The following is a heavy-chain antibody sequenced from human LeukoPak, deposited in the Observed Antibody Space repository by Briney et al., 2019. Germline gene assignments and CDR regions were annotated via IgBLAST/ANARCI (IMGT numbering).Heavy chain of an antibody. D-gene: IGHD2-15*01. CDR3: AREAVCSGGSCYSFYYYYMDV. Sequence: GGSLRLSCAASGFTFSNSWMSWVRQAPGKGLEWVANIKQDGSEKYYVDSVKGRFTISRDNAKNSLYLQMNSLRAEDTAVYYCAREAVCSGGSCYSFYYYYMDVWGKGTTVTVSS. CDR1: GFTFSNSW. CDR2: IKQDGSEK. J-gene: IGHJ6*03. V-gene: IGHV3-7*01.